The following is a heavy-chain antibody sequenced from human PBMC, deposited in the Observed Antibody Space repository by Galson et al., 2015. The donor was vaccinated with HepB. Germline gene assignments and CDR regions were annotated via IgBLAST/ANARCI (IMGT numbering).Heavy chain of an antibody. Sequence: ETLSLTCAVYGGSFCGYYWSWIRQPPGKGLEWIGEINHSGSTNYNPSLKSRVTISVDTSKNQFSLKLSSVTAADTAVYYCAGGRTRGPLRTYGTDVWGQGTTVTVSS. CDR2: INHSGST. CDR1: GGSFCGYY. D-gene: IGHD1-14*01. CDR3: AGGRTRGPLRTYGTDV. V-gene: IGHV4-34*01. J-gene: IGHJ6*02.